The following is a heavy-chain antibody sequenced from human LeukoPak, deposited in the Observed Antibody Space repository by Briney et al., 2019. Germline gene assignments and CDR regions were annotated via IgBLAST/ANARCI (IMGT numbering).Heavy chain of an antibody. Sequence: SETLSLTCTVSGDSINSLDLWSWVRQPPGKGLEWIGEMYLSGTTHSNPSVKSRVTMSIDKSKNQFFLNLSSVTAADTAVYYCAGLVGRYSSGLYYYYFDYWGQGTLVTVSS. V-gene: IGHV4-4*02. CDR3: AGLVGRYSSGLYYYYFDY. CDR2: MYLSGTT. D-gene: IGHD3-22*01. CDR1: GDSINSLDL. J-gene: IGHJ4*02.